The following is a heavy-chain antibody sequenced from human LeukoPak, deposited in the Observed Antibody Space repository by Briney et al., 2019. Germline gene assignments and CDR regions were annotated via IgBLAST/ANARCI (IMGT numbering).Heavy chain of an antibody. CDR2: ITYYDGRNK. Sequence: GGSLRLSCAVSGFTFSTYAMHWVRQARGKGLEWLAVITYYDGRNKFYADSVKGRFTNSRDNPKNTLYLQMDSLRSEDTAVYYCARDLLPGYDFWARFDPWGQGTQVTVSS. CDR3: ARDLLPGYDFWARFDP. D-gene: IGHD3/OR15-3a*01. CDR1: GFTFSTYA. J-gene: IGHJ5*02. V-gene: IGHV3-30*04.